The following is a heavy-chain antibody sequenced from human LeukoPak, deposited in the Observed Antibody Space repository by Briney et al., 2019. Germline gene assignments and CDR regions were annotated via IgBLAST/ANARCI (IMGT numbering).Heavy chain of an antibody. CDR1: GGSIIISNW. CDR2: IYHSGST. J-gene: IGHJ4*02. Sequence: PSETLSLTCAVSGGSIIISNWWSWVRQPPGKGLEWIGEIYHSGSTNYNPSLKSRVTISVDKSKNQFSLKLSSVTAADTAVYYGAGNLDWVRVRGVFDYWGQGTLVTVSS. V-gene: IGHV4-4*02. CDR3: AGNLDWVRVRGVFDY. D-gene: IGHD3-10*01.